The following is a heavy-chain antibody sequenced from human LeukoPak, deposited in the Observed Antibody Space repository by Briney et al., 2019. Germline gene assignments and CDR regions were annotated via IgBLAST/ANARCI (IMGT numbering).Heavy chain of an antibody. CDR2: ISGSGGST. Sequence: GGSLRLSCAASGFTFSSYAMSWVRQAPGKGLEWVSAISGSGGSTYYADSVKGRFTISRDNSKNTLYLQMNSLRAEDTAIYYCARDLDKTIGSSDYWGQGTLVTVSS. D-gene: IGHD3-10*01. V-gene: IGHV3-23*01. J-gene: IGHJ4*02. CDR1: GFTFSSYA. CDR3: ARDLDKTIGSSDY.